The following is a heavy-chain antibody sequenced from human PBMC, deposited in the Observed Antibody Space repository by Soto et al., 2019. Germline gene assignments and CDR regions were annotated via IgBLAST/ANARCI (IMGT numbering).Heavy chain of an antibody. Sequence: QVQLVESGGGLVKPGGSLRLSCAASGFTFSDYYMSWIRQAPGKGLEWVSYISSSGSTIYYADSVKGRFTISRDNAKHSLYLQMNSLRAEDTAVYYCAREIVDTAMVTYHYYYGMDVWGQGTTVTVSS. CDR1: GFTFSDYY. J-gene: IGHJ6*02. D-gene: IGHD5-18*01. CDR3: AREIVDTAMVTYHYYYGMDV. CDR2: ISSSGSTI. V-gene: IGHV3-11*01.